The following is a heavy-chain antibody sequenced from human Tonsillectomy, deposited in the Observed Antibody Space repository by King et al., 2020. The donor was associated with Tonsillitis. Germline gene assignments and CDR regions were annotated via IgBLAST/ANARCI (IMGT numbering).Heavy chain of an antibody. CDR3: TKETSVATRRPFDY. CDR1: GFAFNIYS. CDR2: ISSTSKYI. J-gene: IGHJ4*02. Sequence: VQLVESGGGLVKPGGSLRLSCAASGFAFNIYSMNWVRQAPGKGPEWVASISSTSKYIYYGSSVKGRFTISRDNAKDSLYLQMNSLRAEDTALYYCTKETSVATRRPFDYWGQGTLVTVSS. V-gene: IGHV3-21*01. D-gene: IGHD6-6*01.